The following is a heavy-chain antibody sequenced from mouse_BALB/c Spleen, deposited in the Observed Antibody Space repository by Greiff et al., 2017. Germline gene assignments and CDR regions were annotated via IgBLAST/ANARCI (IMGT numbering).Heavy chain of an antibody. Sequence: VQLQQSGAELVRPGSSVKISCKASGYAFSSYWMNWVKQRPGQGLEWIGQIYPGDGDTNYNGKFKGKATLTADKSSSTAYMQLSSLTSEDSAVYFCARTTVVAVDYWGQGTTLTVSS. CDR1: GYAFSSYW. CDR2: IYPGDGDT. J-gene: IGHJ2*01. D-gene: IGHD1-1*01. CDR3: ARTTVVAVDY. V-gene: IGHV1-80*01.